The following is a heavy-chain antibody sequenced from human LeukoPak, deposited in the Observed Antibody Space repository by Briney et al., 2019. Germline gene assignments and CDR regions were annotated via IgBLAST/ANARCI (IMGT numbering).Heavy chain of an antibody. CDR1: GFIFDNYA. CDR2: ISGSGTKT. D-gene: IGHD3-16*01. J-gene: IGHJ4*02. CDR3: AKGIYDDYGSGLFDY. Sequence: GVTLRRYCAGSGFIFDNYAMSWVRQAPGKERVGVAAISGSGTKTNYAEYVEGRFSIFRDNSENTVRMQTNSLRADDTALYYCAKGIYDDYGSGLFDYWGQGTLVSVSS. V-gene: IGHV3-23*01.